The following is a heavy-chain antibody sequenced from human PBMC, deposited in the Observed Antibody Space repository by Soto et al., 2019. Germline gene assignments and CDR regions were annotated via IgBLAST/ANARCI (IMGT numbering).Heavy chain of an antibody. V-gene: IGHV4-31*03. CDR2: IYYSGST. CDR3: ARAATVTPFSQSTGDDNGFDP. Sequence: QVQLQESGPGLVKPSQTLSLTCTVSGGSISSGGYYWSWIRQHPGKGLEWIGYIYYSGSTYYNPSLKSRVTISVDTSKNQFSLKLSSVTAADPALYYWARAATVTPFSQSTGDDNGFDPWGQGTLVTVSS. J-gene: IGHJ5*02. CDR1: GGSISSGGYY. D-gene: IGHD4-17*01.